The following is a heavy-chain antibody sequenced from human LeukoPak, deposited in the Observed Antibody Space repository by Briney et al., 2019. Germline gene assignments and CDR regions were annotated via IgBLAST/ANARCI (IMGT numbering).Heavy chain of an antibody. Sequence: GGSLRLSCAASGFTFSSYSMNWVRQAPGKGLEWVSSISSSSSYIYYADSVKGRFTISRDNAKNSLYLQMNSLRAEDTAVYYCARVGITMVRGVIMDSDYYYGMDVWGQETTVTVSS. CDR3: ARVGITMVRGVIMDSDYYYGMDV. CDR2: ISSSSSYI. J-gene: IGHJ6*02. V-gene: IGHV3-21*01. D-gene: IGHD3-10*01. CDR1: GFTFSSYS.